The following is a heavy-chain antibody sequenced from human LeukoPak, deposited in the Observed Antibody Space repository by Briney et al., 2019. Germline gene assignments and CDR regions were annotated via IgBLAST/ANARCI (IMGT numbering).Heavy chain of an antibody. CDR3: AKDRWPDY. Sequence: GGSLRLSCAASGFTFSSYAIHWVRQAPGKGLEWVAVISYDVNNKYYADSVKGRFTISRDNSKNTLYLQMNSLRAEDTAVYYCAKDRWPDYWGQGTLVTVSS. J-gene: IGHJ4*02. D-gene: IGHD4-23*01. CDR1: GFTFSSYA. CDR2: ISYDVNNK. V-gene: IGHV3-30-3*01.